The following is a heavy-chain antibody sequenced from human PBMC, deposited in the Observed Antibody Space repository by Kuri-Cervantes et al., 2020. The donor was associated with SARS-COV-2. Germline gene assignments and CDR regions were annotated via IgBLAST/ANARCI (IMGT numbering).Heavy chain of an antibody. J-gene: IGHJ6*02. V-gene: IGHV4-34*01. CDR2: INHSGNT. Sequence: GSLRLSCTVSGGSIRSYYWSWIRQPPGKGLEWIGEINHSGNTNYDPSLKSRVTISIDTSKNQFSLKLSSVTAADTAVYYCARVVTISGYGDYYYYYGMDVWGQGTTVTVSS. CDR1: GGSIRSYY. D-gene: IGHD5-12*01. CDR3: ARVVTISGYGDYYYYYGMDV.